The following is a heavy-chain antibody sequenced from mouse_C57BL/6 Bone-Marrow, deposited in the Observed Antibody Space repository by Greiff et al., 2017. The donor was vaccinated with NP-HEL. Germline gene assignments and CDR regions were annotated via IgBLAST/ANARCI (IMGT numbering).Heavy chain of an antibody. CDR3: ARLPAAWFAY. V-gene: IGHV5-9*01. J-gene: IGHJ3*01. Sequence: DVMLVESGGGLVKPGGSLKLSCAASGFTFSSYTMSWVRQTPEKRLEWVATISGGGGNTYYPDSVKGRFTISRDNAKNTLYLQMSSLRSEDTALYYCARLPAAWFAYWGQGTLVTVSA. CDR1: GFTFSSYT. CDR2: ISGGGGNT.